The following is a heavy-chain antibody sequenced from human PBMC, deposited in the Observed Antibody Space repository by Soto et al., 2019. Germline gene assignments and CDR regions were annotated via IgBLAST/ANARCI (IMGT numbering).Heavy chain of an antibody. J-gene: IGHJ4*02. CDR2: INGRGNYI. D-gene: IGHD1-26*01. Sequence: LRLSCASSGFTFSAYTMNWVRQAPGKGLEWVSSINGRGNYIYYAESVKGRFTISRDNAKNSLYLQMDRLRAEDTALYYCVREDGKVGTNSAFDYWGLGALVTVSS. CDR1: GFTFSAYT. V-gene: IGHV3-21*01. CDR3: VREDGKVGTNSAFDY.